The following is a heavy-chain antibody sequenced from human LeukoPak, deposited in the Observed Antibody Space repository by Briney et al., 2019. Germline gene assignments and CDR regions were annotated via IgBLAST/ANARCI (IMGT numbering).Heavy chain of an antibody. CDR2: ISAYKGNT. CDR1: GDTFTSYG. V-gene: IGHV1-18*01. CDR3: ARVPAGVRYYYGSGSYSERYYYYMDV. Sequence: ASVKVSCKASGDTFTSYGISWVRQAPGQGLEWMGWISAYKGNTNYAQKLQGRVTMTTDTSTSTAYMELRSLRSDDTAVYYCARVPAGVRYYYGSGSYSERYYYYMDVWGKGTTVTVSS. J-gene: IGHJ6*03. D-gene: IGHD3-10*01.